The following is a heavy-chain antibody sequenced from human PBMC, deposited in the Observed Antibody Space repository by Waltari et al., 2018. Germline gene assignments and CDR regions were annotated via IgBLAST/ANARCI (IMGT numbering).Heavy chain of an antibody. CDR1: GYSISSGYY. CDR2: IYHSGST. V-gene: IGHV4-38-2*01. CDR3: ARQETYCSSTSCYGTFDY. D-gene: IGHD2-2*01. Sequence: QVQLQESGPGLVKPSETLSLTCAVSGYSISSGYYWGWIRQPPGKGLGWIGSIYHSGSTYYNPSLKSRVTISVDTSKNQFSLKLSSVTAADTAVYYCARQETYCSSTSCYGTFDYWGQGTLVTVSS. J-gene: IGHJ4*02.